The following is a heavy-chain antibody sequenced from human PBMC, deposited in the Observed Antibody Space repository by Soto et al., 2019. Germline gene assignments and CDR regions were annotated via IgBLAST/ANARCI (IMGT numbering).Heavy chain of an antibody. CDR1: GGSFNRHT. D-gene: IGHD3-22*01. CDR2: LIPIFGTA. Sequence: QVQLVQSGAEVRKPGSSVRVSCKASGGSFNRHTISWVRQAPGQGLEWMGGLIPIFGTANHAQKFQGRVTIMADEPTRTVYMELSSLRSDDTAIYYCARGWGDDSTDYYYAYWGQGTLVIFSS. CDR3: ARGWGDDSTDYYYAY. J-gene: IGHJ1*01. V-gene: IGHV1-69*01.